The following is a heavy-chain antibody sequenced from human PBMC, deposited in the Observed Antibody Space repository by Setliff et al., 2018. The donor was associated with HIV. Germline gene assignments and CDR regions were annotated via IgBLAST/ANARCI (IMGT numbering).Heavy chain of an antibody. J-gene: IGHJ4*02. Sequence: TLSLTCTVSGDSVSSRSYYWSWIRQPPGKGLEWIALIYWNDDKRYSPSLKSSLTITKDTSKNQVVLTMTNMDPVDTATYYCAHRPSYYDSSGSLDPWGQGTLVTVSS. CDR2: IYWNDDK. CDR3: AHRPSYYDSSGSLDP. CDR1: GDSVSSRSYY. V-gene: IGHV2-5*01. D-gene: IGHD3-22*01.